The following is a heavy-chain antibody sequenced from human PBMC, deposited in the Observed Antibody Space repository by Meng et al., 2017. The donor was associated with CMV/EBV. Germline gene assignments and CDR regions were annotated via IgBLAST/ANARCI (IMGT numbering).Heavy chain of an antibody. Sequence: GQLVESGGGVVQPWRSLRLSWAASGFTFSSYAMHWVRQAPGKGLEWVAVISYDGSNKYYADSVKGRFTISRDNSKNTLYLQMNSLRAEDTAVYYCARVGGIAAADSFDYWGQGTLVTVSS. CDR1: GFTFSSYA. D-gene: IGHD6-13*01. CDR2: ISYDGSNK. J-gene: IGHJ4*02. V-gene: IGHV3-30-3*01. CDR3: ARVGGIAAADSFDY.